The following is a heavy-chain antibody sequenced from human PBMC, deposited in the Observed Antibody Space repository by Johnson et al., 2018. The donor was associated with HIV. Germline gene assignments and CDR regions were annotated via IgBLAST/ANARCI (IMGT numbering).Heavy chain of an antibody. CDR1: GFSFDDYG. CDR3: ARDLSGSYRSDAFDI. V-gene: IGHV3-7*01. D-gene: IGHD1-26*01. Sequence: VQLVESGGRVVRPGGSLTLSCAASGFSFDDYGMTWVRQAPGKGLEWVANIKEDGSEKHYVDSVKGRFTISRDNAKNLLYLQMDSLIVEDTAVYYCARDLSGSYRSDAFDIWGQGTMVTVSS. J-gene: IGHJ3*02. CDR2: IKEDGSEK.